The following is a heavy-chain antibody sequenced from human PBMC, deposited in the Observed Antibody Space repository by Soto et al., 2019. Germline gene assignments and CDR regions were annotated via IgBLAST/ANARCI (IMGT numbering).Heavy chain of an antibody. CDR3: AREFGDGYNYPYYYYGLDV. CDR1: GVSISSYY. Sequence: QVQLQGSGPGLVKPSETLSLTCTVSGVSISSYYWSWIRQPPGKGLEWIGYIYFIGSTNYNPSLKRRVTISVDTSKNQFSLKLSSVTAADTAVYFCAREFGDGYNYPYYYYGLDVWGQGTTVTVSS. J-gene: IGHJ6*02. CDR2: IYFIGST. D-gene: IGHD2-21*01. V-gene: IGHV4-59*01.